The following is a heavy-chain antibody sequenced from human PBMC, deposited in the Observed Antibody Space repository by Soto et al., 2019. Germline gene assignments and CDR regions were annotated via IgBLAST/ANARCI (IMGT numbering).Heavy chain of an antibody. CDR2: IYSGGST. CDR3: ARETTGD. CDR1: GFTVSSNY. D-gene: IGHD4-17*01. Sequence: EVQLVESGGGLIQPGGSLRLSCAASGFTVSSNYMSWVRQAPGKGLEWVSVIYSGGSTYYADSVKGRFAITRDHSKNTVYVQMIGARAEDTAVYYGARETTGDWGQGNLVTVSS. V-gene: IGHV3-53*01. J-gene: IGHJ4*02.